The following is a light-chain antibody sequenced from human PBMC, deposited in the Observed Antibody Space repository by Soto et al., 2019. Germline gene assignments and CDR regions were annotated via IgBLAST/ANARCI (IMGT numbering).Light chain of an antibody. Sequence: EIVLTQSPGTLSLSPGERATLSCRASQSVRSNYLAWYQQKPGRAPRLLIYGASSRATGIPDRFSGSGSGTDFTLTISRLEPEDFAVYYCQQYGRSPRAFGGGTKVEI. CDR2: GAS. J-gene: IGKJ4*01. V-gene: IGKV3-20*01. CDR1: QSVRSNY. CDR3: QQYGRSPRA.